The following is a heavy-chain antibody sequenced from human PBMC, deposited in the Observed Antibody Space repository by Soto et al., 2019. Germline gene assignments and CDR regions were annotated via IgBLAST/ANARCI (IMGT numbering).Heavy chain of an antibody. CDR3: AREWQLAPDSPRYFDY. V-gene: IGHV3-33*01. D-gene: IGHD6-6*01. CDR2: IWYDGSNK. CDR1: GFTFSSYG. Sequence: GGSLRLSCAASGFTFSSYGMHWVRQAPGKGLEWVAVIWYDGSNKYYADSVKGRFTISRDNSKNTLYLQMNSLRAEDTAVYYCAREWQLAPDSPRYFDYWGQGTLVTVSS. J-gene: IGHJ4*02.